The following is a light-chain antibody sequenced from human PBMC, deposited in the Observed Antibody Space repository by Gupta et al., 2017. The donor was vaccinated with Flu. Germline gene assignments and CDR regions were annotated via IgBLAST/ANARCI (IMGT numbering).Light chain of an antibody. Sequence: ATPGQPASIACKSMQSLLHSDRKTYLYWYLQKPGKPPQLLIHAVSNRFSGVPDRFSGGGSGTDFTLNISRVEPEDFGVYYCMQALEVTVTFGGGTKVELK. V-gene: IGKV2D-29*01. CDR3: MQALEVTVT. CDR2: AVS. CDR1: QSLLHSDRKTY. J-gene: IGKJ4*01.